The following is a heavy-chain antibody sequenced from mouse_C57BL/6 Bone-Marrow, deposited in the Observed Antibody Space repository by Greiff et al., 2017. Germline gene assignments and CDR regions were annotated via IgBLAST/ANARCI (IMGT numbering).Heavy chain of an antibody. CDR2: IYPRGGNT. CDR1: GYTFTSYG. Sequence: VKLQQSGAELARPGASVKLSCKASGYTFTSYGISWVKQRPGQGLEWIGEIYPRGGNTNYNEKFKGKATLTADKSSSTAYMQLSSLTSEDSAVYYCARTAGTRFYFDDWGQGTTLTVSS. D-gene: IGHD3-1*01. J-gene: IGHJ2*01. CDR3: ARTAGTRFYFDD. V-gene: IGHV1-81*01.